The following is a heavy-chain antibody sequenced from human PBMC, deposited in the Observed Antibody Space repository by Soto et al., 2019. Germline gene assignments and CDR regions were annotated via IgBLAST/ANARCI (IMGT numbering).Heavy chain of an antibody. V-gene: IGHV1-69*01. Sequence: QVQLVQSGAEVKKPGTSVRVSCQASGGTFTTYAFNWVRQAPGQGLEWMGGIIPMCNKPNYAPNFLGRVTISAGPSTGTAYMELTTLRSEDTAVYFCARGYSGGYYYAMDVWGQGTTVTVSS. CDR2: IIPMCNKP. J-gene: IGHJ6*02. CDR1: GGTFTTYA. CDR3: ARGYSGGYYYAMDV. D-gene: IGHD4-4*01.